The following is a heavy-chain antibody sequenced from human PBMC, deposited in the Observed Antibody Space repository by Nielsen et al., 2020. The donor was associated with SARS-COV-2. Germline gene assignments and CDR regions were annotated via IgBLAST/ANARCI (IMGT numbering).Heavy chain of an antibody. CDR2: INPNSGGT. J-gene: IGHJ4*02. D-gene: IGHD1-26*01. V-gene: IGHV1-2*04. Sequence: ASVKVSCKASGYTFTGYYMHWVRQAPGQGLEWMGRINPNSGGTNYAQKFQGWVTMTRDTSISTAYMELSRLRSDDTAVYYCARDASGMELLKDYFDYWGQGTLVTVSS. CDR3: ARDASGMELLKDYFDY. CDR1: GYTFTGYY.